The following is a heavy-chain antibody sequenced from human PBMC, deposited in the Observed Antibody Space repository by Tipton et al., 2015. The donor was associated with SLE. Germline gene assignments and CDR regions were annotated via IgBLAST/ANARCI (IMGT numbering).Heavy chain of an antibody. CDR2: IYHRGTT. V-gene: IGHV4-4*02. Sequence: GLVKPSGTLSLTCAVSGASISNSNWWSWVRQPPGKGLEWIGEIYHRGTTNYNPSLKSRGTISLDKSRNQFSLRLTSVTAADTAVYYCARTYSVSYWYFDLWGRGTLVTVSS. CDR1: GASISNSNW. D-gene: IGHD1-26*01. CDR3: ARTYSVSYWYFDL. J-gene: IGHJ2*01.